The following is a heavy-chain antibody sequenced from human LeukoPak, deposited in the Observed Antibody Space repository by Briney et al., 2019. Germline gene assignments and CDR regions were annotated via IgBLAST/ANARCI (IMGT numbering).Heavy chain of an antibody. V-gene: IGHV4-59*01. CDR2: ISYSGST. CDR3: ASLDAALGGYGMDV. D-gene: IGHD2-15*01. CDR1: GGSISSYS. J-gene: IGHJ6*02. Sequence: PSETLSLTCTVSGGSISSYSWSWIRQPPGKGLEWFGYISYSGSTNYNPSLKSRGTISVDTSKNQFSLKLRSVTAADTAVYYCASLDAALGGYGMDVWGQGTTVTVSS.